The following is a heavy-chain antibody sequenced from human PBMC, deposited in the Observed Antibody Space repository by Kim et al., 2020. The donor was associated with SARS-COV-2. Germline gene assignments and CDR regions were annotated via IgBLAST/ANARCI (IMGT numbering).Heavy chain of an antibody. J-gene: IGHJ6*02. V-gene: IGHV4-4*02. CDR1: GGSISSSNW. Sequence: SETLSLTCAVSGGSISSSNWWSWVRQPPGKGLEWIGEIYHSGSTNYNPSLKSRVTISVDKSKNQFSLKLSSVTAADTAVYYCARDRTVLLWFGELSYYYYGMDVWGQGTTVTVSS. CDR2: IYHSGST. CDR3: ARDRTVLLWFGELSYYYYGMDV. D-gene: IGHD3-10*01.